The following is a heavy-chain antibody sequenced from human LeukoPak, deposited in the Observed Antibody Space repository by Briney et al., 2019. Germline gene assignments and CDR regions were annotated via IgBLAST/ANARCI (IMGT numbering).Heavy chain of an antibody. CDR1: GGSFSGYY. V-gene: IGHV4-34*01. D-gene: IGHD1-26*01. Sequence: SETLSLTCAVYGGSFSGYYWSWIRQPPGKGLGWIGEINHSGSTNYNPSLKSRVTISVDTSKNQFSLKLSSVTAADTAVYYCARESGSAYYYYYYMDVWGKGTTVTVSS. CDR2: INHSGST. J-gene: IGHJ6*03. CDR3: ARESGSAYYYYYYMDV.